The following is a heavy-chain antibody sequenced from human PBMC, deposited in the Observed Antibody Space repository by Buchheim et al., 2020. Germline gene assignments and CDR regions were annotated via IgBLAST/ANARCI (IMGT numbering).Heavy chain of an antibody. CDR3: ASPPFRGVFDY. D-gene: IGHD3-10*01. CDR2: ISGNGGST. CDR1: GFTFSNYA. Sequence: EVQLLESGGGLVQPGGSLRLSCAASGFTFSNYAMSWVRQAPGKGLEWVSAISGNGGSTYYAASVKGRFTLSRDNSADTVYLQMNSLRAEDTAVYYCASPPFRGVFDYWGQGTL. V-gene: IGHV3-23*01. J-gene: IGHJ4*02.